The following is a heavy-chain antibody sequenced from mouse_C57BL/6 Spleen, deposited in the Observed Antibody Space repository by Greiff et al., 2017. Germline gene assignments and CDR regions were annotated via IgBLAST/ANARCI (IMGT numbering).Heavy chain of an antibody. J-gene: IGHJ2*01. CDR3: ARAIYYGSSLNFDY. D-gene: IGHD1-1*01. V-gene: IGHV1-69*01. CDR1: GYTFTSYW. CDR2: IDPSDSYT. Sequence: QVQLQQPGAELVMPGASVKLSCKASGYTFTSYWMHWVKQRPGQGLEWTGEIDPSDSYTNYNQKFKGKSTLTVDKSSSTAYMQLSSLTSEDSAVYYCARAIYYGSSLNFDYWGQGTALTVSS.